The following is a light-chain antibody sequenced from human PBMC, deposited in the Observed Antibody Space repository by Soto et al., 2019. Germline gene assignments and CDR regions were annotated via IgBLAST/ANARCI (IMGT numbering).Light chain of an antibody. Sequence: QTVVTQSPSASASLGASVKLTCTLSSGHSSYAIAWHQQQPEKGPRYLMKLSSDGSHNKGDGIPDRFSGSSSGAERYLTISSLQSEDEADYYCQTWGTGIWVFGGGTKLTVL. CDR1: SGHSSYA. V-gene: IGLV4-69*01. CDR3: QTWGTGIWV. CDR2: LSSDGSH. J-gene: IGLJ3*02.